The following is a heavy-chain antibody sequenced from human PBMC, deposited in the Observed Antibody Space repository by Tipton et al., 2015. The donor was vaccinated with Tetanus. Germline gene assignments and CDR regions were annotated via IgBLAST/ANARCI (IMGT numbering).Heavy chain of an antibody. J-gene: IGHJ4*02. CDR1: GDSLSNGDYY. D-gene: IGHD3-10*01. CDR3: ARSKLLWFGESLSGFDS. CDR2: IYYSGST. Sequence: LRLSCTVSGDSLSNGDYYWSWIRQPPGKGLESIGYIYYSGSTYYNPSLKSRVTISVDTSKNQFSLRLTSVTAADTAVYYCARSKLLWFGESLSGFDSWGQGTLVTVSA. V-gene: IGHV4-30-4*01.